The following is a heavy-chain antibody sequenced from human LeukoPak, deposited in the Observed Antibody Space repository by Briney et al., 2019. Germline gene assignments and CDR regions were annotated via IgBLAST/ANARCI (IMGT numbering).Heavy chain of an antibody. Sequence: SETLSLTCTVSGGSISSHYWSWIRQPAGKGLEWIGRMYISGNTQYNPSLKSRVSMSLDTSKNQFSLRLASVTAADTAVYYCARDQFQNWNHDYFDYWGQGTPVSVTS. V-gene: IGHV4-4*07. D-gene: IGHD1-14*01. J-gene: IGHJ4*02. CDR1: GGSISSHY. CDR3: ARDQFQNWNHDYFDY. CDR2: MYISGNT.